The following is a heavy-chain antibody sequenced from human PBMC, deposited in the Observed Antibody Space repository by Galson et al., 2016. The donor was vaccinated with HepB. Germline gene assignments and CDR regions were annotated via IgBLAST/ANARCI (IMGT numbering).Heavy chain of an antibody. Sequence: SLRLSCAASGFNFDDYTMHWVRQAPGKGLEWVSLISWDGGGTFYADSVKGRFTISRDNSKNSLYRQMKSLRNEDTALYYCAKAIAATGTTYHYGIDVWGQGTTVIVSS. CDR3: AKAIAATGTTYHYGIDV. J-gene: IGHJ6*02. CDR2: ISWDGGGT. CDR1: GFNFDDYT. V-gene: IGHV3-43*01. D-gene: IGHD6-13*01.